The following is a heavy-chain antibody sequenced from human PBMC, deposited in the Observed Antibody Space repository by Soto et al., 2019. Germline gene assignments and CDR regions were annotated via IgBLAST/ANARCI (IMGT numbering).Heavy chain of an antibody. V-gene: IGHV1-58*01. CDR3: AADATAWQQMVPSDY. Sequence: GASVKVSCKASGFTFTSSAFQWVRQARGQRLEWIGWIAVGSGYTNYAQRFQDRVTLTRDMPTATTYMELSRLTSEDTAIYYCAADATAWQQMVPSDYWGQGTLVTVS. CDR1: GFTFTSSA. CDR2: IAVGSGYT. J-gene: IGHJ4*02. D-gene: IGHD2-8*01.